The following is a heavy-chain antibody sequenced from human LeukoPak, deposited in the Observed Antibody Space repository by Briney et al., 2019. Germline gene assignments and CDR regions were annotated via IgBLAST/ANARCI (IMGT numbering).Heavy chain of an antibody. D-gene: IGHD3-10*01. CDR3: ARRGYMVRGEGRHWYFDL. V-gene: IGHV4-59*08. Sequence: SETLSLTCTVSDGSISSYYWSWIRQPPGKGLEWIGYIYYSGSTNYNPSLKSRVTISVDTSKNQFSLKLSSVTAADTAVYYCARRGYMVRGEGRHWYFDLWGRGTLVTVSS. CDR1: DGSISSYY. CDR2: IYYSGST. J-gene: IGHJ2*01.